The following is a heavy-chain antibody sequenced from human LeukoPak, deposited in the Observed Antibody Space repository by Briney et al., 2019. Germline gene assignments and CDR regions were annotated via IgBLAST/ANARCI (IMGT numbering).Heavy chain of an antibody. D-gene: IGHD3-3*01. CDR2: IIPIFGTA. CDR1: GGTFSSYT. J-gene: IGHJ5*02. Sequence: SVKVSCKASGGTFSSYTISWVRQAPGQGLEWMGGIIPIFGTANYAQKFQGRVTITTDESTSTAYMELSSLRSEDTAVYYCARDPTQGYYDFWSGYYKGWFDPWGQGTLVTVSS. CDR3: ARDPTQGYYDFWSGYYKGWFDP. V-gene: IGHV1-69*05.